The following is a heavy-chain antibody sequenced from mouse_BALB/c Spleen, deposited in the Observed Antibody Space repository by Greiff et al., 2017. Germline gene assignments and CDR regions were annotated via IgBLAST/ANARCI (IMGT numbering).Heavy chain of an antibody. J-gene: IGHJ2*01. CDR1: GYTFTSYW. CDR3: ARSDTKYFDY. V-gene: IGHV1-87*01. CDR2: IYPGDGDT. Sequence: VQRVESGAELARPGASVKLSCKASGYTFTSYWMQWVKQRPGQGLEWIGAIYPGDGDTRYTQKFKGKATLTADKSSSTAYMQLSSLASEDSAVYYCARSDTKYFDYWGQGTTLTVSS.